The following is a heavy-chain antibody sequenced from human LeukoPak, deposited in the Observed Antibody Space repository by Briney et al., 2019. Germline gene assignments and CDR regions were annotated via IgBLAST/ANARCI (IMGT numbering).Heavy chain of an antibody. CDR2: LSGSGGST. J-gene: IGHJ4*02. D-gene: IGHD2-21*01. V-gene: IGHV3-23*01. CDR1: GFTLSTNA. Sequence: GGSLRLSCLTSGFTLSTNAMSWVRQTSGKGLEWVSALSGSGGSTYYADSVKGRFTISRDNSKNTLYLQMNSLRAEDTAVYYCAKGHSPFDYWGQGTLVTVSS. CDR3: AKGHSPFDY.